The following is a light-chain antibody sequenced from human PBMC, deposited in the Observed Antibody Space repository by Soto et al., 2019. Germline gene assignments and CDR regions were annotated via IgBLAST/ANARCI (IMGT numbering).Light chain of an antibody. J-gene: IGLJ2*01. V-gene: IGLV2-11*01. Sequence: QSALTQPRSVSGSPGQSVTISCTGTSSDVGGYNYVSWYQQHPGKAPKLMIYDVSKRPSGVPDRFSGSKSGNTASLTISGLQAEDHAHYYCCSHAGTVVFGGGTKLTLL. CDR1: SSDVGGYNY. CDR3: CSHAGTVV. CDR2: DVS.